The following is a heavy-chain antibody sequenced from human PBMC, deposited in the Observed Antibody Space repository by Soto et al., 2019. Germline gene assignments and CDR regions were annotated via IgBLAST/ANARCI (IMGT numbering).Heavy chain of an antibody. Sequence: EVQLLESGGGLVQPGGSLRLSCAASGFTFSNYAMNLVRQAPGKGLEWVSTISSSSGSTYYGDSVKGRFTISRDNSKNFLYLPVNSLRGDDTGVYYCAKVGSESYSCQHSDYWGQGTLVTISS. D-gene: IGHD1-26*01. J-gene: IGHJ4*02. V-gene: IGHV3-23*01. CDR2: ISSSSGST. CDR1: GFTFSNYA. CDR3: AKVGSESYSCQHSDY.